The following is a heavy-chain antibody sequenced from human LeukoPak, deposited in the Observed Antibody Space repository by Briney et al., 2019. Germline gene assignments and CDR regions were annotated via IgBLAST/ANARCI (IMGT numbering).Heavy chain of an antibody. Sequence: GASVKVSCKASGGTFSSYAISWVRQAPGQGLEWMGWISGYNDNTNYAQKFQGRVTMTTDTSASTVYMELRSLRSDDTAVYYCARAHRYDSASGDYSYFYYLDVWGKGTTVTISS. J-gene: IGHJ6*03. CDR1: GGTFSSYA. CDR2: ISGYNDNT. D-gene: IGHD2-21*02. CDR3: ARAHRYDSASGDYSYFYYLDV. V-gene: IGHV1-18*01.